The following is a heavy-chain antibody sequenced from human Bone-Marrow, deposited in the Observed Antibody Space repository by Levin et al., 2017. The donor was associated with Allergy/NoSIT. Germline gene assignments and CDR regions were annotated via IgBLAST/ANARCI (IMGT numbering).Heavy chain of an antibody. V-gene: IGHV3-23*01. D-gene: IGHD2-2*01. Sequence: GGSLRLSCAGSGFTFSSYVMRWVRQAPGKGLEWVSASGSGGSRNYADSVKGRFTISRDNSKNTLYLQMDSLRADDTAVYYCAKDRAVSCGDTRCYFPDLWGQGTLVTVSS. CDR1: GFTFSSYV. CDR3: AKDRAVSCGDTRCYFPDL. CDR2: SGSGGSR. J-gene: IGHJ5*02.